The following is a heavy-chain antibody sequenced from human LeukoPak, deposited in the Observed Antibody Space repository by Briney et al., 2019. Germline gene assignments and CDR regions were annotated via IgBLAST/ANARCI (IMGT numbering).Heavy chain of an antibody. CDR1: GYTFTSYA. CDR3: ATDLNPLPVY. J-gene: IGHJ4*02. V-gene: IGHV1-3*01. CDR2: TNAGNGNT. Sequence: ASVKVSCKASGYTFTSYAMHWVRQAPGQRLEWMGWTNAGNGNTKYSQKFQGRVTITRDTSASTAYMELSSLRSEDTAVYYCATDLNPLPVYWGQGTLVTVSS.